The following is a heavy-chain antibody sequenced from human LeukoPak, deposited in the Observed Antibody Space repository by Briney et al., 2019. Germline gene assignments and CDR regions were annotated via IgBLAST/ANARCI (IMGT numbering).Heavy chain of an antibody. V-gene: IGHV3-9*01. CDR2: ISWNSGSI. CDR3: AKDMGVDGSGTYKPQTFDY. J-gene: IGHJ4*02. D-gene: IGHD3-10*01. CDR1: GFTFDDYA. Sequence: PGRSLRLPCAASGFTFDDYAMHWVRQAPGKGLEWVSTISWNSGSIDYADSVKGRFTISRDNAKNSLYLQMNSLSAEDTAFYYCAKDMGVDGSGTYKPQTFDYWGQGTLVTVSS.